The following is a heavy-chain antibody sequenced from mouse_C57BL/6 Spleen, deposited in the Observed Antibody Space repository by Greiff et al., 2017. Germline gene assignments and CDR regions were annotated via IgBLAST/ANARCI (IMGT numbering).Heavy chain of an antibody. Sequence: VQLKESGPELVKPGASVKIPCKASGYTFTDYNMDWVKQSHGKSLEWIGDINPNNGGTIYNQKFKGKATLTVDKSSSTAYMELRSLTSEDTAVYYCARSQLRRNAMDYWGQGTSVTVSS. CDR3: ARSQLRRNAMDY. CDR1: GYTFTDYN. J-gene: IGHJ4*01. CDR2: INPNNGGT. D-gene: IGHD1-2*01. V-gene: IGHV1-18*01.